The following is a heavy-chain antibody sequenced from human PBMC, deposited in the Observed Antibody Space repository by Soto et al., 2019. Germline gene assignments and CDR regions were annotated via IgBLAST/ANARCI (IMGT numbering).Heavy chain of an antibody. J-gene: IGHJ4*02. D-gene: IGHD1-26*01. CDR3: ATTISGDDFDY. V-gene: IGHV1-3*01. CDR2: INAGNGNT. Sequence: QVHLVQSGAEVKKPGASVEVSCKASGYTFTSYPIHWVRQAPGQRLEWMGWINAGNGNTKYSEKFQGRVTITRDTSASTAYMELSTLRCADTAVYYCATTISGDDFDYWGQGTLVTVSS. CDR1: GYTFTSYP.